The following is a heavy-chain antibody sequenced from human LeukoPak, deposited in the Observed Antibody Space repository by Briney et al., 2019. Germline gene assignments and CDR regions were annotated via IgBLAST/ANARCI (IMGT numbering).Heavy chain of an antibody. J-gene: IGHJ4*02. D-gene: IGHD1-26*01. CDR3: ARDSPMGAPLDY. V-gene: IGHV1-69*06. CDR1: GGTFSSYA. CDR2: IIPIFGTA. Sequence: GASVKVSCKASGGTFSSYAISWVRQAPGQGLEWMGGIIPIFGTANYAQKFQGRVTITADKSTSTAYMELSSRRSEDTAVYYCARDSPMGAPLDYWGQGTLVTVSS.